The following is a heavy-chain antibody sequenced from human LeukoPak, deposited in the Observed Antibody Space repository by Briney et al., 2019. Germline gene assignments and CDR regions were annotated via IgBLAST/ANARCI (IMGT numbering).Heavy chain of an antibody. Sequence: GESLKISCKGSGYSFISYWIGWVRQMPGKGLEWMGIIYPGDSDTRYSPSFQGQVTISADKSISTAYLQWSSLKASDTAMYYCARGTRGYSSSWYRGIWFDPWGQGTLVTVSS. CDR1: GYSFISYW. V-gene: IGHV5-51*01. J-gene: IGHJ5*02. D-gene: IGHD6-13*01. CDR2: IYPGDSDT. CDR3: ARGTRGYSSSWYRGIWFDP.